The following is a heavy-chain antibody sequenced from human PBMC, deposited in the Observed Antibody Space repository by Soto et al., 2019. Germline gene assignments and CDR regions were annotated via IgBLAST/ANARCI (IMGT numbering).Heavy chain of an antibody. CDR2: ITGSGGST. V-gene: IGHV3-23*01. Sequence: RLSCAASGFTVSSNYMSWVRQAPGKGLEWVSVITGSGGSTYYADSVKGRFTISRDTSKNTLFLQMNSLRAEDTAVYYCAKDRYGDYGGIDYWGQGTMVTVSS. D-gene: IGHD4-17*01. CDR3: AKDRYGDYGGIDY. CDR1: GFTVSSNY. J-gene: IGHJ4*02.